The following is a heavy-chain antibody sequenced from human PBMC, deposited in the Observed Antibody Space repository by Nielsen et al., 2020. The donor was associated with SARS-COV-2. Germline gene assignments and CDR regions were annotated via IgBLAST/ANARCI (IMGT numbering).Heavy chain of an antibody. CDR2: INSDGSST. Sequence: GSLRLSCAASGFTFSSYWMHWVRQAPGKGLVWVSRINSDGSSTSYADSVKGRFTISRDNAKNTLYLQMNSLRAEDTAVYYCAREYHDFWRTVITYYYYYGMDVWGQGTTVTVSS. J-gene: IGHJ6*02. V-gene: IGHV3-74*01. D-gene: IGHD3-3*01. CDR1: GFTFSSYW. CDR3: AREYHDFWRTVITYYYYYGMDV.